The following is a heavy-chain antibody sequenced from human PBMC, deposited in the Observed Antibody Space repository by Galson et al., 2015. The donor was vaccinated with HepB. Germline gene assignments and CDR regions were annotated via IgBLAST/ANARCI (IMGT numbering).Heavy chain of an antibody. CDR2: IDWDDDK. J-gene: IGHJ4*02. CDR3: ARSLYSSGWYSFDY. V-gene: IGHV2-70*01. CDR1: GFSLSTSGMC. D-gene: IGHD6-19*01. Sequence: PALVKPTQTLTLTCTFSGFSLSTSGMCVSWIRQPPGKALEWLALIDWDDDKYYSTSLKTRLTISKDTSKNQVVLTMTNMDPVDTATYYCARSLYSSGWYSFDYWGQGTLVTVSS.